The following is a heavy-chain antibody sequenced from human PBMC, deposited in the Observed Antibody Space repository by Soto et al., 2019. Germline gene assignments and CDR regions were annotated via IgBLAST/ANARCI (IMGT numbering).Heavy chain of an antibody. CDR3: AKDFTAYLSSWFHL. V-gene: IGHV3-23*01. Sequence: EVLLLESGGGLVQPGGSLRLSCAASEFTFSSNAMHWVRQAPGKGLEWVSGITGSGSTTFYADSVKGRFTISRDNSKNTLYLHMSSLRAEDTAIYYCAKDFTAYLSSWFHLWGQGTLVTVSS. CDR2: ITGSGSTT. J-gene: IGHJ5*02. D-gene: IGHD6-13*01. CDR1: EFTFSSNA.